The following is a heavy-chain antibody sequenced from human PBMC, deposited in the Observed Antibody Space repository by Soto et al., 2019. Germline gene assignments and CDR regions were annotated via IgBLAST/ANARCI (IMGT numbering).Heavy chain of an antibody. J-gene: IGHJ4*02. CDR2: IWYDGSNK. V-gene: IGHV3-33*01. Sequence: WGSLRLSCAASGFTFSSYGMHWVRQAPGKGLEWVAVIWYDGSNKYYADSVKGRFTISRDNSKNTLYLQMNSLRAEDTAVYYCARGGYRSGWYSPPTLDYWGQGTLVTVS. CDR1: GFTFSSYG. CDR3: ARGGYRSGWYSPPTLDY. D-gene: IGHD6-19*01.